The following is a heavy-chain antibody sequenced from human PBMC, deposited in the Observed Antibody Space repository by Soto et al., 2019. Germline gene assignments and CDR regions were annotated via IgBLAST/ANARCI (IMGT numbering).Heavy chain of an antibody. CDR3: ARTPIAAAADVWFDP. CDR1: SGSISSSNW. V-gene: IGHV4-4*02. Sequence: QVQLQESGPGLVKPSGTLSLTCAVSSGSISSSNWWSWVHQPPGKGLEWIGEIYHSGSTNYNPSLKSRVTISVDKSKNQFSLKLSSVTAADTAVYYCARTPIAAAADVWFDPWGQGTLVTVSS. J-gene: IGHJ5*02. D-gene: IGHD6-13*01. CDR2: IYHSGST.